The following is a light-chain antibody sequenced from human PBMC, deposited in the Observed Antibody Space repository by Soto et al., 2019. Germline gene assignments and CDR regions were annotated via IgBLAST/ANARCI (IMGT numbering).Light chain of an antibody. CDR3: SSYTSRTTVV. V-gene: IGLV2-14*01. CDR1: SSDVGGYNY. J-gene: IGLJ2*01. Sequence: QSALTQPASVSGSPGQSITISCTGTSSDVGGYNYVSWYQQHPGKAPKLMIYEVSNRPSGVSNRFFGSKSDNTASLTISGLQAEDEADYYCSSYTSRTTVVFGGGTKVTVL. CDR2: EVS.